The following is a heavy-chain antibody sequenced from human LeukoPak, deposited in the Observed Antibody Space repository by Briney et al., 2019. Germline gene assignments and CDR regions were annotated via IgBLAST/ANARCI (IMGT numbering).Heavy chain of an antibody. CDR2: ISSSSSSL. J-gene: IGHJ4*02. Sequence: PGGSLRLSCAASGFTFSSYEMNWVRQAPGKGLEWVSYISSSSSSLKYADSMKGRFTISRDNAKNSVYLQMNNLRAEDTTVYYCARGYSHDYWGQGTLVTVSS. CDR3: ARGYSHDY. CDR1: GFTFSSYE. V-gene: IGHV3-48*03. D-gene: IGHD5-12*01.